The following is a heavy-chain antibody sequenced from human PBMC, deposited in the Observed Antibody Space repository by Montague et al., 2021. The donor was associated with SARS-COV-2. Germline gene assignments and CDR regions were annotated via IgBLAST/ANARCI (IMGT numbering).Heavy chain of an antibody. J-gene: IGHJ4*02. D-gene: IGHD3-10*01. V-gene: IGHV4-59*01. CDR2: IYYSGST. CDR1: GGSISSDD. Sequence: SETLSLTCTGPGGSISSDDRSCTRQHPRKGLEWFGYIYYSGSTNYNPSLKSRVTISVDTSKNQFSLKLSSVTAADTAVYYCARVKRGYYYGLGVSAHFNYWGQGTLVTVSA. CDR3: ARVKRGYYYGLGVSAHFNY.